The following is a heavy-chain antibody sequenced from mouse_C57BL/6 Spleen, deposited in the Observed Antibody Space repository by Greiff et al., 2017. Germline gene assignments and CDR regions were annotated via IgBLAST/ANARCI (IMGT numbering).Heavy chain of an antibody. CDR3: ARGGPIFYYGSGDYAMDY. CDR2: IDPNSGGT. CDR1: GYTFTSYW. V-gene: IGHV1-72*01. Sequence: QVQLQQPGAELVKPGASVKLSCKASGYTFTSYWMHWVKQRPGRGLEWIGRIDPNSGGTKYNEKFKSKATLTVDKPSSTAYMQLSSLTSEDSAVCYCARGGPIFYYGSGDYAMDYWGQGTSVTVSS. J-gene: IGHJ4*01. D-gene: IGHD1-1*01.